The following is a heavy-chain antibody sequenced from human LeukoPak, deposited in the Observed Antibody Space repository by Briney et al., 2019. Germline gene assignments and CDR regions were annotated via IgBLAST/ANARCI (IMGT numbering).Heavy chain of an antibody. CDR3: AGGFEGIQLN. CDR2: INWNGGST. D-gene: IGHD5-18*01. J-gene: IGHJ4*02. Sequence: PGGSLRLSCAASGFTFSSYGMSWVRQTPGKGLEWVSGINWNGGSTGYADSVKGRFTISRDNAKNSLYLQMNSLRAEDTAVYYCAGGFEGIQLNWGQGTLVTVSS. CDR1: GFTFSSYG. V-gene: IGHV3-20*04.